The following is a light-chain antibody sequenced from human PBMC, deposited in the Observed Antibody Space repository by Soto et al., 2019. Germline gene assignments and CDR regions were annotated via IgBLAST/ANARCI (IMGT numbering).Light chain of an antibody. CDR3: QQSLNPPHT. V-gene: IGKV1-39*01. CDR1: ATSYRY. CDR2: DAS. J-gene: IGKJ2*01. Sequence: IQMTQSPPSLSASVGDRVTITCRASATSYRYLNWYQQKPGKAPSLLIYDASTLQIGVPSRFSGSGSGTDFTLTISSLQSEDSATYYCQQSLNPPHTFGQGTKVEI.